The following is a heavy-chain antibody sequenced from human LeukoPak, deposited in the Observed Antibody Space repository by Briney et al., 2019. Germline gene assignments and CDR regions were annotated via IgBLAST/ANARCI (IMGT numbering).Heavy chain of an antibody. CDR2: IYYSGST. J-gene: IGHJ4*02. D-gene: IGHD1-14*01. Sequence: SQTLSLTCTVSGGSISSYYWSWIRQPPGKGLEWIGYIYYSGSTNYNPSLKSRVTISVVTSKNQFSLKLSSVTAADAAVYYCAGTGGGPSDYWGQGTLVTVSS. CDR3: AGTGGGPSDY. V-gene: IGHV4-59*01. CDR1: GGSISSYY.